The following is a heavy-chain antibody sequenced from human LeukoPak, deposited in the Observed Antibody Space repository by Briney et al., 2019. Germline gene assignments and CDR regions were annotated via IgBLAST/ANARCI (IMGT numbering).Heavy chain of an antibody. CDR3: ARGIAVSGHDQ. CDR2: INPNSGAT. V-gene: IGHV1-2*02. Sequence: ASVKVSCKASGYIFTAYYLHWVRQAPGQGLEWMGWINPNSGATNYAQKFQGRVTVTRDTSISTVYMDLSRLRSDDAAVYYCARGIAVSGHDQWGQGTLVTVSS. J-gene: IGHJ4*02. CDR1: GYIFTAYY. D-gene: IGHD6-19*01.